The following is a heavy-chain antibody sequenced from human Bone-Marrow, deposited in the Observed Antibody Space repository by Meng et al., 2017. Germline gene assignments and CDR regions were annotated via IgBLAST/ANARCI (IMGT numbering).Heavy chain of an antibody. CDR3: ARKAGNCISTTCYSLDY. J-gene: IGHJ4*02. CDR2: INPSGGST. Sequence: ASVKVSCKASGYTFTSYYMHWVRQAPGQGLEWMGIINPSGGSTSYAQKFQGRVTITTDESTSTVYMELTRLTSEDTAVYFCARKAGNCISTTCYSLDYWGQGTLVTVSS. CDR1: GYTFTSYY. V-gene: IGHV1-46*01. D-gene: IGHD2-2*01.